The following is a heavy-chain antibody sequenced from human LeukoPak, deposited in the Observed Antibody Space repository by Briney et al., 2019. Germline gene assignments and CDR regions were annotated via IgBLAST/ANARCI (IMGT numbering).Heavy chain of an antibody. J-gene: IGHJ4*02. D-gene: IGHD1-14*01. CDR2: IHPNTGGT. Sequence: ASVKVSCKASGYTFTGYYIHWVRQAPGQGLEWMGWIHPNTGGTNYAERFQGRVTMTRDTSITTAYMDLSRLRSDDTAVYYCARRPDLNDPADYWGQGTLVTVSS. CDR3: ARRPDLNDPADY. CDR1: GYTFTGYY. V-gene: IGHV1-2*02.